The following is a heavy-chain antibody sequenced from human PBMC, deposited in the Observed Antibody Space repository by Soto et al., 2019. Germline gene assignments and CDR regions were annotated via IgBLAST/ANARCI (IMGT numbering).Heavy chain of an antibody. CDR2: ITGSTGST. D-gene: IGHD2-2*01. CDR3: VKDTSSSPYYMDV. J-gene: IGHJ6*03. Sequence: PGGSLRLSCAASGFTFSNFAMGWVRHAPGKGLEWVSEITGSTGSTYYADSVRGRFFISRDNSKNTLHLQMSSLRVEDTAVYYCVKDTSSSPYYMDVWGKGTTVTVSS. CDR1: GFTFSNFA. V-gene: IGHV3-23*01.